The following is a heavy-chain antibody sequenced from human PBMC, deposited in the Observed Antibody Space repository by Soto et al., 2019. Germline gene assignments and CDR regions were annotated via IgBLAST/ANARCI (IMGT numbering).Heavy chain of an antibody. V-gene: IGHV1-8*01. D-gene: IGHD1-1*01. CDR2: MNPSTGNS. CDR1: GYTFTSYD. CDR3: ARRAETNGWNGFGADKYYFDF. J-gene: IGHJ4*02. Sequence: AAVKVSCKASGYTFTSYDIYWVRQATGQGLEWMGWMNPSTGNSGYAQKFQGRVTMTSDTSISTAHMELSSLRSEDTAVYYCARRAETNGWNGFGADKYYFDFWGQGTLVTVSS.